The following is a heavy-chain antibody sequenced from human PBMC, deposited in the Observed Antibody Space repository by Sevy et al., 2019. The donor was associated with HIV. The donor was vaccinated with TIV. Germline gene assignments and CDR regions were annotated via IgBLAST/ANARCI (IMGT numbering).Heavy chain of an antibody. CDR3: ARGLAALPGYYYGMDV. Sequence: GGSLRLSCAASGFTFSSYSMNWVRQAPGKGLEWVSYISDSSTTIYYADSVKGRFTISRDNAKNSLYLQMNSLRAEDTDVYYCARGLAALPGYYYGMDVWGQGTTVTVSS. CDR1: GFTFSSYS. V-gene: IGHV3-48*01. D-gene: IGHD6-6*01. J-gene: IGHJ6*02. CDR2: ISDSSTTI.